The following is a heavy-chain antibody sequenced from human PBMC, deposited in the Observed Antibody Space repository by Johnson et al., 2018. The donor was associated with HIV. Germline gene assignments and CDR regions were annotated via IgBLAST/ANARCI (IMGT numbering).Heavy chain of an antibody. Sequence: EVQLVESGGGVVQPGRSLRLSCAASGFTFDDYAMHWVRQAPGKGLEWVSGISWNSGSIGYADSVKGRFTICRDNAKNSLYLQMNSLRAEDTALYYCAKAYHSVNDDFDIWGQGTMVTVSS. CDR1: GFTFDDYA. CDR3: AKAYHSVNDDFDI. J-gene: IGHJ3*02. CDR2: ISWNSGSI. V-gene: IGHV3-9*01.